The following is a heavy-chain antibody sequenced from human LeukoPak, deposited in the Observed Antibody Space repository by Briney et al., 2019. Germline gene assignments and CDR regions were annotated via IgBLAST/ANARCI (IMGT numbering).Heavy chain of an antibody. Sequence: GASVKVSCKASGGTYSSYAISWVRQAPGQGLEWMGGIIPIFGTANYAQKFQGRVAITTDESTSTAYMELSSLRSEDTAVYYCARAAPYGGNSNDAFDIWGQGTMVTVSS. CDR3: ARAAPYGGNSNDAFDI. CDR1: GGTYSSYA. CDR2: IIPIFGTA. V-gene: IGHV1-69*05. J-gene: IGHJ3*02. D-gene: IGHD4-23*01.